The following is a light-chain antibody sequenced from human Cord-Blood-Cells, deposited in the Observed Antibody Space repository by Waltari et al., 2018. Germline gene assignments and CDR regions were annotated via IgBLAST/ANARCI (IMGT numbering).Light chain of an antibody. V-gene: IGLV2-8*01. Sequence: QSALTQPPSASGSPGQSVTISCTGTSSDVGGYNYVSWYQQHPGKAPKLMIYEVSKRPSGFPDRFSGSKSGNTASLTVSGLQSEDEADYYCSSYADSKFGGETKLTVL. CDR3: SSYADSK. CDR2: EVS. CDR1: SSDVGGYNY. J-gene: IGLJ2*01.